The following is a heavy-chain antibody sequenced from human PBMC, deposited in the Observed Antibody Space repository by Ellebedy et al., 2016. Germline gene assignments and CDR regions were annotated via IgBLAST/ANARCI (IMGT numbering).Heavy chain of an antibody. Sequence: ASVKVSXXVSGYTLTELSMHWVRQAPGKGLEWMGGFDPEDGETIYAQKFQGRVTMTEDTSTDTAYMELSSLRSEDTAVYYCATDLDSSGWRETDYWGQGTLVTVSS. J-gene: IGHJ4*02. V-gene: IGHV1-24*01. CDR3: ATDLDSSGWRETDY. CDR2: FDPEDGET. CDR1: GYTLTELS. D-gene: IGHD6-19*01.